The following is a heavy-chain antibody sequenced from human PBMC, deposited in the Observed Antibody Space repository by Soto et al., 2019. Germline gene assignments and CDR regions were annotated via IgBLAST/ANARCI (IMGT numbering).Heavy chain of an antibody. D-gene: IGHD3-22*01. V-gene: IGHV1-18*01. Sequence: QVHLVQSGAEVKKPGASVNVSCKTSGYTFTRNGISWVRQDPGQGLEWMGWISPNSGNIKYAQKLQGRVIMTTDTSTSTAYMELRSLRSDDTAVYYCVKDRDSNSWPSRDVWGPGTTVTVSS. CDR2: ISPNSGNI. J-gene: IGHJ6*02. CDR1: GYTFTRNG. CDR3: VKDRDSNSWPSRDV.